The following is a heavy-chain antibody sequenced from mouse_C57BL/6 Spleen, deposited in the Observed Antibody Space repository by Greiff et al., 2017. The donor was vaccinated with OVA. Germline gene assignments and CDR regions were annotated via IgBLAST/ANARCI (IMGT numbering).Heavy chain of an antibody. CDR3: ARSGNGYDLFAY. V-gene: IGHV1-26*01. Sequence: EVQLQQSGPELVKPGASVKISCKASGYTFTDYYMSWVKQSHGKSLEWIGDINPNNGGTSYNQKFKGKATLTVDKSSSTAYMELRSLTSEDSAVYYCARSGNGYDLFAYWGQGTLVTVSA. D-gene: IGHD2-2*01. J-gene: IGHJ3*01. CDR1: GYTFTDYY. CDR2: INPNNGGT.